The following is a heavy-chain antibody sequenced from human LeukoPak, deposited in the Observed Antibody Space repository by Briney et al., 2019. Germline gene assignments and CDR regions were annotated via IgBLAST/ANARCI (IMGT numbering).Heavy chain of an antibody. D-gene: IGHD6-19*01. CDR2: INPNSGGT. CDR3: ARALAVAGHFDY. J-gene: IGHJ4*02. V-gene: IGHV1-2*02. CDR1: GYTFIGYY. Sequence: ASVKVSCKASGYTFIGYYMHWVRQAPAQGLEWMGWINPNSGGTNYAQKFQGRVTMTRDTSISTAYMELSRLRSDDTAVYYCARALAVAGHFDYWGQGTLVTVSS.